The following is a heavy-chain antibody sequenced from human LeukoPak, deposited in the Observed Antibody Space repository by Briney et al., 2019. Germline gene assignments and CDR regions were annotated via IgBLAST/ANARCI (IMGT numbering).Heavy chain of an antibody. D-gene: IGHD6-13*01. CDR3: ARESMAAAGRNWFDP. V-gene: IGHV1-69*06. CDR1: GGTFSSYA. J-gene: IGHJ5*02. CDR2: IIPIFGTA. Sequence: SVKVSCKASGGTFSSYAISWVRQAPGQGLEWMGGIIPIFGTANYAQKFQGRVAITADKSTSTAYMELSSLRSEDTAVYYCARESMAAAGRNWFDPWGQGTLVTVSS.